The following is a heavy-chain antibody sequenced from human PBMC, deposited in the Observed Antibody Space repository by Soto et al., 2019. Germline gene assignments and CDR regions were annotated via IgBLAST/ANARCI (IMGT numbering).Heavy chain of an antibody. J-gene: IGHJ6*02. D-gene: IGHD1-1*01. CDR1: GFRFSDYP. Sequence: LRLSCVGSGFRFSDYPLNWVRQAPGQGLEWLGNINRRGTSTNYLDSVRGRFSTSRDNTRNSLYLNMASLRVEDTATYYCVRETPTPGLDIWRRGTTVTASS. V-gene: IGHV3-7*03. CDR3: VRETPTPGLDI. CDR2: INRRGTST.